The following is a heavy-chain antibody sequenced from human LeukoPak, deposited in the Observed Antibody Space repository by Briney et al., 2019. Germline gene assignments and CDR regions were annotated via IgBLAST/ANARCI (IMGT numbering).Heavy chain of an antibody. Sequence: QPGGSLRLSCTVSGFTVSSNSMSWVRQAPGKGLEWVSFIYSDNTHYSDSVKGRFTISRDNSKNTLYLQMNSLRAEDTAVYYCAKGRYFDWSYCYFDYWGQGTLVTVSS. CDR1: GFTVSSNS. J-gene: IGHJ4*02. D-gene: IGHD3-9*01. CDR2: IYSDNT. CDR3: AKGRYFDWSYCYFDY. V-gene: IGHV3-53*01.